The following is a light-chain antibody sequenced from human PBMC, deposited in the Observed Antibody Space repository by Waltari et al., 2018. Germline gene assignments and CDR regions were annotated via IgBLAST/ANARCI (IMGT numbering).Light chain of an antibody. V-gene: IGKV3-20*01. Sequence: EIVLTQSPGTLSLSPGERATLSCRASQSVSPSYLAWYQQKPGQAPRHLIYGASSRATGIPDRFSGSGSGTDFTLTISRLEPEDFAVYYCQQYGSSPGTFGPGTKVEIK. CDR3: QQYGSSPGT. CDR2: GAS. J-gene: IGKJ1*01. CDR1: QSVSPSY.